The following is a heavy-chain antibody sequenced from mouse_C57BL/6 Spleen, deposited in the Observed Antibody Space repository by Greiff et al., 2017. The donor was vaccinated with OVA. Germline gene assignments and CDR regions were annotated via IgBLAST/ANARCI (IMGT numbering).Heavy chain of an antibody. CDR3: ARYKSYYGSDAMDY. V-gene: IGHV7-3*01. J-gene: IGHJ4*01. D-gene: IGHD1-1*01. Sequence: EVHLVESGGGLVQPGGSLSLSCAASGFTFTDYYMSWVRQPPGKALEWLGFIRNKANGYTTEYSASVKGRFTISRDNSQSILYLQMNALRAEDSATYYCARYKSYYGSDAMDYWGQGTSVTVSS. CDR2: IRNKANGYTT. CDR1: GFTFTDYY.